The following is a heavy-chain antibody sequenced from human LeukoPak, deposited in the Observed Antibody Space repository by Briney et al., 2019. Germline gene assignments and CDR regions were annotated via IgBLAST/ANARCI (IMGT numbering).Heavy chain of an antibody. CDR2: IKQDGSEK. CDR1: GFTFSSYW. Sequence: PGGSLRLSCAASGFTFSSYWMSWVRQAPGKGLEWVANIKQDGSEKYYVDSVKGRFTISRDNAKNTLYLQMNSLRVEDTAVYYCSRDTYGYEDHWGQGTLVTVSS. D-gene: IGHD3-16*01. CDR3: SRDTYGYEDH. V-gene: IGHV3-7*01. J-gene: IGHJ4*02.